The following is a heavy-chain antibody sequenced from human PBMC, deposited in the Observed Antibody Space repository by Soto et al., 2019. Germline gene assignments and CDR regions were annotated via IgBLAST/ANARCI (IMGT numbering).Heavy chain of an antibody. Sequence: ETLSLSCAASGFTVSSNYMSWVRQAPGKGLEWVSVLFSGGSTYYADSVKGRFTISRDNSKNTLYLQMNSLRVEDTAIYYCARVGTVHSYYFDYWGQGTLVTVSS. J-gene: IGHJ4*02. CDR3: ARVGTVHSYYFDY. CDR1: GFTVSSNY. CDR2: LFSGGST. V-gene: IGHV3-53*01. D-gene: IGHD1-7*01.